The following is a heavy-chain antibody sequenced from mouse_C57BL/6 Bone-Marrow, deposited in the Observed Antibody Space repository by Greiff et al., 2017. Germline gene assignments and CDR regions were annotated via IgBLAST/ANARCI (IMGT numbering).Heavy chain of an antibody. CDR3: ARRRGLRRYFDV. V-gene: IGHV5-6*01. CDR1: GFTFSSYG. J-gene: IGHJ1*03. Sequence: EVMLVESGGDLVKPGGSLKLSCAASGFTFSSYGMSWVRQTPDKRLEWVATISSVGSYTYYPDSVKGRFTSSIDNAKNTLYLQMSSLKSEDTAMYYCARRRGLRRYFDVWGTGTTVTVSS. CDR2: ISSVGSYT. D-gene: IGHD2-12*01.